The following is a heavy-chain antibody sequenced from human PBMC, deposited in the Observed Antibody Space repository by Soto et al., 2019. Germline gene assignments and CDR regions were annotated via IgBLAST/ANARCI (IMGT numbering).Heavy chain of an antibody. V-gene: IGHV4-30-2*01. J-gene: IGHJ4*02. Sequence: KASETLSLTCAVSGGSISSGGYSWSWIRQPPGKGLEWIGYIYHSGSTYYNPSLKSRVTISVDRSKNQFSLKLSSVTAADTAVYYCARVTSWSIADYWGQGTLVTVSS. CDR1: GGSISSGGYS. D-gene: IGHD6-6*01. CDR3: ARVTSWSIADY. CDR2: IYHSGST.